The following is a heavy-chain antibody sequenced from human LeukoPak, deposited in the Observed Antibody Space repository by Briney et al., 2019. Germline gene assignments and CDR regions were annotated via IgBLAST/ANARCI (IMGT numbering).Heavy chain of an antibody. Sequence: GGSLRLSCAASGFIFDDYAMHWVRQAPGKGLEWVSSISWNSDNIKYADSVKGRFTISRDNSKNTLYLHMNSLRAEDTAVYYCARRSGIAVAGAFDYWGQGTLVTVSS. CDR3: ARRSGIAVAGAFDY. J-gene: IGHJ4*02. CDR1: GFIFDDYA. D-gene: IGHD6-19*01. CDR2: ISWNSDNI. V-gene: IGHV3-9*01.